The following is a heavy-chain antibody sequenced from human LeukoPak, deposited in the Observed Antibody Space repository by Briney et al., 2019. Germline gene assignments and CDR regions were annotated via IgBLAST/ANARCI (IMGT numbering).Heavy chain of an antibody. CDR3: AKSSASIAARSYYYYYMDV. CDR1: GFTFDDYA. CDR2: ISWDGGST. V-gene: IGHV3-43D*03. D-gene: IGHD6-6*01. Sequence: PGGSLRLSCAASGFTFDDYAMHWVRHAPGKGLEWGSLISWDGGSTYYADSVKSRFTISRDNSKNPLYLQMNSLRAEDNALYYCAKSSASIAARSYYYYYMDVWGKGTTVTVSS. J-gene: IGHJ6*03.